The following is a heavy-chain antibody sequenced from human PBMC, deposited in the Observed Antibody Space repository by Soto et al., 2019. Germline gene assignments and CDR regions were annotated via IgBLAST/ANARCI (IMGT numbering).Heavy chain of an antibody. J-gene: IGHJ4*02. CDR3: AKVYSRYYFDY. V-gene: IGHV3-23*01. Sequence: LRLSCAASGFTFRSNAMRWVRQAPGKGLEWVAAISDSGGTTYYTGSVKGRFTISRDNSKNTLYLQMDSLRAEDTAVYYCAKVYSRYYFDYWGQGTLVTVSS. CDR1: GFTFRSNA. D-gene: IGHD4-4*01. CDR2: ISDSGGTT.